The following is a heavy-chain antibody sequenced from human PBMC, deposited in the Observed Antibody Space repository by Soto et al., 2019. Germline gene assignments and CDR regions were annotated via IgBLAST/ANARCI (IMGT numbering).Heavy chain of an antibody. J-gene: IGHJ4*02. CDR2: IYRSGYT. CDR1: GGSISSSSYY. CDR3: ARHFRDWYYFDY. V-gene: IGHV4-39*01. D-gene: IGHD3-9*01. Sequence: SETLSLTCSVSGGSISSSSYYWGWIRQPPGKGLEWIGSIYRSGYTYDNPSLKSRLTISVDTSTNQFSLKLSSVTAADTAVYYCARHFRDWYYFDYWGQGTLVTVSS.